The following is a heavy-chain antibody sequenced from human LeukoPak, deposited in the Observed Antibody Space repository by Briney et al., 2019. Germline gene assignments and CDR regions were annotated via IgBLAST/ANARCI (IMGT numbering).Heavy chain of an antibody. J-gene: IGHJ4*02. D-gene: IGHD1-1*01. CDR2: INPHSGGT. Sequence: ASVKVSCKASGYIFTDYYMHWVRQAPGQGLEWMGWINPHSGGTKYAQKFQGRVTMTRDTSISTAYMELSRLRSDDTAVYYCARSTRYNWNDDYWGQGTLVTVSS. V-gene: IGHV1-2*02. CDR3: ARSTRYNWNDDY. CDR1: GYIFTDYY.